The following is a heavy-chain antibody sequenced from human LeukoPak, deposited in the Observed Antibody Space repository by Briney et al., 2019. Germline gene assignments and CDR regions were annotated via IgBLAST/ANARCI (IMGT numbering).Heavy chain of an antibody. CDR3: ARSFTDNFFFEN. Sequence: TSETLSLTCAVSGGSISSSNWWSWVRQPPGKGLEWIGEIYHSGSTNYNPSLKSRVTISVDKSKNQFSLKLSSVTAADTAVYYCARSFTDNFFFENWGQGTLVTVSS. D-gene: IGHD1-1*01. CDR2: IYHSGST. CDR1: GGSISSSNW. V-gene: IGHV4-4*02. J-gene: IGHJ4*02.